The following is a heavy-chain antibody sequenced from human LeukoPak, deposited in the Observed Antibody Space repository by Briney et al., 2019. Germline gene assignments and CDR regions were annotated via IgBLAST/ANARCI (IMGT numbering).Heavy chain of an antibody. D-gene: IGHD2-2*01. CDR3: ARRLTQYDCFDP. CDR1: GDSVSSNSVT. CDR2: TYYRSTWYN. V-gene: IGHV6-1*01. Sequence: QTLSLTCAISGDSVSSNSVTWNWIRQSPSRGLDWLGRTYYRSTWYNDYAVSVRGRITVNPDTSKNQFSLHLNSVTPEDTAVYYCARRLTQYDCFDPWGQGILVTVSS. J-gene: IGHJ5*02.